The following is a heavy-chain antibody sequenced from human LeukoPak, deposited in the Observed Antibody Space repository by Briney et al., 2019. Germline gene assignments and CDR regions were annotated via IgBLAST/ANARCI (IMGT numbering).Heavy chain of an antibody. J-gene: IGHJ4*02. CDR1: GYIFISYY. Sequence: ASVKVSCKASGYIFISYYMHWVRQASGQGLEGMGIINPSGGSTSYAQKFQGRVTMTRDTSTSTVYMELSSLRSEDTAVYYCARSFIVGATSGYYFKYWGQGTLVTVSS. D-gene: IGHD1-26*01. V-gene: IGHV1-46*01. CDR3: ARSFIVGATSGYYFKY. CDR2: INPSGGST.